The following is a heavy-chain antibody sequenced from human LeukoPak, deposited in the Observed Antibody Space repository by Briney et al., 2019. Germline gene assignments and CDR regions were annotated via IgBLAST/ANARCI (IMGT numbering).Heavy chain of an antibody. CDR1: GYTFTSYD. CDR3: ARGAKYCSSTSCYVEY. J-gene: IGHJ4*02. D-gene: IGHD2-2*01. V-gene: IGHV1-8*03. CDR2: MNPNSGNT. Sequence: GASVKVSCKASGYTFTSYDINWVRQATGQGLEWTGWMNPNSGNTGYAQKFQGRVTITRNTSISTAYMELSSLRSEDTAVYYCARGAKYCSSTSCYVEYWGQGTLVTVSS.